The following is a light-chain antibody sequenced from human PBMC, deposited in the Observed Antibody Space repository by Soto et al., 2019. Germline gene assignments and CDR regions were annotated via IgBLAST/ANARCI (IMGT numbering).Light chain of an antibody. V-gene: IGLV7-43*01. CDR3: LLYYGGAQLV. CDR2: STN. J-gene: IGLJ3*02. CDR1: TGAVTSGYY. Sequence: QAVVTQQPSLTGSPGGKVTLTCTTSTGAVTSGYYPNWFQHQPGKAPRALIYSTNNKHSWTPARFSGSLLGGKAALTLSGVHEEDEAEYYYLLYYGGAQLVFGGGTKLTVL.